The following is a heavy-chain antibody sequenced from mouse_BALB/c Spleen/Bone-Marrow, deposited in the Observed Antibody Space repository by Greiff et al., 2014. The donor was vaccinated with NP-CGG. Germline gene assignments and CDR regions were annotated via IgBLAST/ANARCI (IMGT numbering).Heavy chain of an antibody. CDR2: ITNGGGAT. CDR1: GFTFNSNT. D-gene: IGHD2-14*01. CDR3: ARPRYPFYAMDS. J-gene: IGHJ4*01. V-gene: IGHV5-12-2*01. Sequence: DVQLVESGGGLVRPGGSLKLPCAAPGFTFNSNTMSWVRQTPEKRLEWVAYITNGGGATYYLDTVKGRFTISRDSAKNTLYLQMSSLKSEDTAMYYCARPRYPFYAMDSWGQGTSVTVSS.